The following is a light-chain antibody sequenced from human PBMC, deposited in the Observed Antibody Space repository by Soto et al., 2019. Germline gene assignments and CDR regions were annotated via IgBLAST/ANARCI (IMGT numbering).Light chain of an antibody. V-gene: IGKV1-39*01. Sequence: DFQMTQSPSSLSASVGDTVTITCRASQDIGTFLNWYQQKPGKAPKLLIYAASDLLSGVSSRFSGRGSGKDFTLNISSLQPEDFATYYCQPSYSTPQITFGPGTKVDMK. CDR2: AAS. CDR3: QPSYSTPQIT. CDR1: QDIGTF. J-gene: IGKJ3*01.